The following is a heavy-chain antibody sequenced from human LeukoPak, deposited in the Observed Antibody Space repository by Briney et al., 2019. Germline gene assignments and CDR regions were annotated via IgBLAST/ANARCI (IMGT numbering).Heavy chain of an antibody. CDR2: ISWNSGSI. J-gene: IGHJ4*02. CDR1: GFTFDDYA. Sequence: TGRSLRLSCAASGFTFDDYAMHWVRQAPGKGLEWVSGISWNSGSIGYADSVKGRFTISRDNAKNSLYLQMNSLRAEDTALYYCAKSTPVVPAAMDYFDYWGQGTLVTVSS. V-gene: IGHV3-9*01. CDR3: AKSTPVVPAAMDYFDY. D-gene: IGHD2-2*01.